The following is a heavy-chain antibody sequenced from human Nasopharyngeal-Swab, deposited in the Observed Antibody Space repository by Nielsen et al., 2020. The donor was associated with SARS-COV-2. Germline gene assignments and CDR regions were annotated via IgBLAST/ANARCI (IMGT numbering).Heavy chain of an antibody. CDR1: GFSFSNYG. CDR2: ISYEGSKK. Sequence: GESLKISCTASGFSFSNYGMHWVRQAPGRGLEWVAVISYEGSKKFYAESVEGRFTISRDYSKSTLYLQMDSLRTEDTAMYYCAKANVLFWFWQFKNDGFDSWGQRTIVSDSS. V-gene: IGHV3-30*18. D-gene: IGHD3-10*01. CDR3: AKANVLFWFWQFKNDGFDS. J-gene: IGHJ3*02.